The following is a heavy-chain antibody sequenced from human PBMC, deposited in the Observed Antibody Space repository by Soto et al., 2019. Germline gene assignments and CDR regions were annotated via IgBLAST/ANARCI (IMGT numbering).Heavy chain of an antibody. D-gene: IGHD3-10*01. V-gene: IGHV3-72*01. J-gene: IGHJ4*02. CDR3: VRVRGGGTYHFDY. CDR2: TRNKANSYTT. Sequence: EVQLVESGGGLVQPGGSLRLSCAASGFTFSDYYMDWVRQAPGKGLEWVGRTRNKANSYTTEYAASVKGRFTISRDDSNNSLYLQMNSLKTDDTDVYYCVRVRGGGTYHFDYWGQGTLVTVSS. CDR1: GFTFSDYY.